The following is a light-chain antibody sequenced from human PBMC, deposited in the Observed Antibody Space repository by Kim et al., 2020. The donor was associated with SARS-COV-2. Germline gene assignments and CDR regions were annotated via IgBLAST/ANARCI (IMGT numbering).Light chain of an antibody. Sequence: GEKTTICCPERSNNGGTNYRSQYQQHPGPGPKLMIHDNNKRPSGIPDPVSVSRSGTGATLGITGSRTGDEAEYYCGTWDSSLGSVVFGGGTQLTVL. CDR1: SNNGGTNY. J-gene: IGLJ2*01. CDR3: GTWDSSLGSVV. CDR2: DNN. V-gene: IGLV1-51*01.